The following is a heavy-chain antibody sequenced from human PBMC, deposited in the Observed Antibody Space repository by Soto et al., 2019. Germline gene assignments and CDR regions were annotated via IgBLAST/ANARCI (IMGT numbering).Heavy chain of an antibody. D-gene: IGHD1-26*01. CDR1: GFTFSSYG. CDR2: ISYDGSNK. J-gene: IGHJ4*02. CDR3: AKDGKYSGSYHSHFDY. V-gene: IGHV3-30*18. Sequence: GGSLRLSCAASGFTFSSYGMHWVRQAPGKGLEWVAVISYDGSNKYYADSVKGRFTISRDNSKNTLYLQMNSLRAEDTAVYYCAKDGKYSGSYHSHFDYWGQGTLVTVS.